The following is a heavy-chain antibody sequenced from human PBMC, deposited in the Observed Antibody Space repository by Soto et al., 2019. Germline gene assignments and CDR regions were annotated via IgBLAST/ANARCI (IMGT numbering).Heavy chain of an antibody. V-gene: IGHV4-59*01. CDR2: IYYSGST. CDR3: ARNYGDAYNWFDP. CDR1: GGSISSYY. Sequence: PSETLSLTCTVSGGSISSYYWSWIRQPPGKGLEWIGYIYYSGSTNYNPSLKSRVTISVDTSKNQFSLKLSSVTAADTAVYYCARNYGDAYNWFDPWGQGTLVTVSS. J-gene: IGHJ5*02. D-gene: IGHD4-17*01.